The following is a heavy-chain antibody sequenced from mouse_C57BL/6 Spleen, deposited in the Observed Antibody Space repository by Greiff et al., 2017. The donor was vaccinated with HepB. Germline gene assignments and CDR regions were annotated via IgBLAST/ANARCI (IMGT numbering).Heavy chain of an antibody. V-gene: IGHV1-55*01. Sequence: VQLQQPGAELVKPGASVKMSCKASGYTFTSYWVTWVKQRPGQGLEWIGDIYPGSGSTNYNEKFKSKATLTVDTSSSTAYMQLSSLTSEDSAVYYCAREDYGNYGWFAYWGQGTLVTVSA. CDR1: GYTFTSYW. D-gene: IGHD2-1*01. J-gene: IGHJ3*01. CDR3: AREDYGNYGWFAY. CDR2: IYPGSGST.